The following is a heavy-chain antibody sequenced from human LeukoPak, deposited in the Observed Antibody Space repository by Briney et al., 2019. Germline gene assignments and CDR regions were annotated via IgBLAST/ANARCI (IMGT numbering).Heavy chain of an antibody. CDR1: GFTFSSYA. Sequence: PGGSLRLSCAASGFTFSSYAMSWVRQAPGKGLEWVSAISGSGGSTYYADPVKGRFTISRDNSKNALYLQMNSLRAEDTAVYYCAKDLRGATHYYGMDVWGQGTTVTVSS. CDR3: AKDLRGATHYYGMDV. V-gene: IGHV3-23*01. CDR2: ISGSGGST. D-gene: IGHD1-26*01. J-gene: IGHJ6*02.